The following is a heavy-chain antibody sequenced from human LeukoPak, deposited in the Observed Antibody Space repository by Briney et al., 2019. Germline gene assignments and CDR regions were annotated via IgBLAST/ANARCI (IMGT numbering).Heavy chain of an antibody. V-gene: IGHV3-7*03. J-gene: IGHJ4*02. CDR2: IKQDGSEK. D-gene: IGHD5-18*01. Sequence: PGGSLRLSGAASGFTFSSYWMSWVRQAPGKGLEWVANIKQDGSEKYYIDSVKGRFTISRDNAKNSLYLQMNSLRAEDTAVYYCMRGYGYHHYWGQGTLVTVSS. CDR3: MRGYGYHHY. CDR1: GFTFSSYW.